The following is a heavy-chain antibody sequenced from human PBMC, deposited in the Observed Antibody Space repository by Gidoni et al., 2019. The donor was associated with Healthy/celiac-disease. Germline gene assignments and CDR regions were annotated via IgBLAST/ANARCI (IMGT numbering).Heavy chain of an antibody. CDR1: GGSISSSSYY. CDR3: SRIWVWLGSPAAPQGRDY. CDR2: IYYSGST. J-gene: IGHJ4*02. D-gene: IGHD2-2*01. Sequence: QLQLQEAGPGLVKPSETLSLTCTVSGGSISSSSYYWGWIRQPPGKGLELIGSIYYSGSTYFHPSPKGPVTHSGGPAKDPFPPKLGLLTPRDTGVYYRSRIWVWLGSPAAPQGRDYLGQGTLVTVSS. V-gene: IGHV4-39*01.